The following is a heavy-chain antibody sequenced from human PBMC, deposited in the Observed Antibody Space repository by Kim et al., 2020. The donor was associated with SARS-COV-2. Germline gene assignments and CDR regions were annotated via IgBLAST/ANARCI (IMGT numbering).Heavy chain of an antibody. Sequence: GESLKISCKGSGYSFTSYWIGWVRQMPGKGLEWMGIIYPGDSDTRYSPSFQGQVTISADKSISTAYLQWSSLKASDTAMYYCARQVAVAGIPPAPFDYWGQGTLVTLSS. J-gene: IGHJ4*02. CDR1: GYSFTSYW. CDR3: ARQVAVAGIPPAPFDY. D-gene: IGHD6-19*01. CDR2: IYPGDSDT. V-gene: IGHV5-51*01.